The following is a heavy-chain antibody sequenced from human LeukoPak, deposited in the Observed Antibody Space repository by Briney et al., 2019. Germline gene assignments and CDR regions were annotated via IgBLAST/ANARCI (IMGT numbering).Heavy chain of an antibody. CDR1: GFTFSSYA. CDR3: AKRYYGGSGYRSYYFDY. Sequence: PGGSLRLSCAASGFTFSSYAMSWVRQAPGKGLEGVSAIIGSGDRRYYADSVKGRFTISRDNSKNTLYLQMNSLRAEDTAVYYCAKRYYGGSGYRSYYFDYWGQGTLVTVSS. J-gene: IGHJ4*02. D-gene: IGHD3-22*01. CDR2: IIGSGDRR. V-gene: IGHV3-23*01.